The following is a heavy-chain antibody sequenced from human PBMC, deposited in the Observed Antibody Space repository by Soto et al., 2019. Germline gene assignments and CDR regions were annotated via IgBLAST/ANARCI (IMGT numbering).Heavy chain of an antibody. CDR3: AKMEEGRITIFGVVIDLFDY. J-gene: IGHJ4*02. CDR2: ISGSGGST. CDR1: GFTFSSYA. D-gene: IGHD3-3*01. V-gene: IGHV3-23*01. Sequence: EVQLLESGGGLVQPGGSLRLSCAASGFTFSSYAMSWVRQAPGKGLEWVSAISGSGGSTYYADSVKGRFTISRDNSKNTLYLQMNSLRAEDTAVYYCAKMEEGRITIFGVVIDLFDYWGQGTLVTVSS.